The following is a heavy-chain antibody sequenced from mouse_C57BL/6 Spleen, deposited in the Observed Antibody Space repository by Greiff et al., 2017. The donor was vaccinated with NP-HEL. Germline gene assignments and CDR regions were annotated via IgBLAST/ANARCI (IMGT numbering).Heavy chain of an antibody. CDR1: GFNITDYY. CDR3: APYYDGSSYIYAMDY. D-gene: IGHD1-1*01. V-gene: IGHV14-2*01. CDR2: IDPEDGET. Sequence: VQLQQSGAELVKPGASVKLSCTASGFNITDYYMHWVKQRTEQGLEWIGRIDPEDGETKYAPKFQGKATITADTSSNTAYLQLSSLTSEDTAVYYCAPYYDGSSYIYAMDYWGQGTSVTVSS. J-gene: IGHJ4*01.